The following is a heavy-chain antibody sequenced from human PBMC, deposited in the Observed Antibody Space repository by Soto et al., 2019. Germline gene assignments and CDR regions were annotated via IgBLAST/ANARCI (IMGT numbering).Heavy chain of an antibody. V-gene: IGHV4-34*01. CDR2: INHSGST. CDR3: ARGPGSRGVGATKPSL. Sequence: PSETLSLTCAVFGWSFSSSCWSWIRQPPGKGLEWIGEINHSGSTTYNLSLKSRVTISAATSKSQFSMILSSVNAADTAVYYCARGPGSRGVGATKPSLWGQGTLVTVSS. D-gene: IGHD1-26*01. CDR1: GWSFSSSC. J-gene: IGHJ4*02.